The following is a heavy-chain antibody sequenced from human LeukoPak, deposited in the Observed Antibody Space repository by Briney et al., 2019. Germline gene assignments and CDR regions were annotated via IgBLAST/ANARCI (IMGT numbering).Heavy chain of an antibody. V-gene: IGHV4-59*01. CDR2: IYYSGST. D-gene: IGHD3-10*01. Sequence: SETLSLTCTVSGGSISSYYWSWIRQPPGKGLEWIGYIYYSGSTNYNPSLKSRVTISVGTSKNQFSLKLSSVTAADTAVYYCARVDEFSWLDPWGQGTLVTVSS. CDR3: ARVDEFSWLDP. J-gene: IGHJ5*02. CDR1: GGSISSYY.